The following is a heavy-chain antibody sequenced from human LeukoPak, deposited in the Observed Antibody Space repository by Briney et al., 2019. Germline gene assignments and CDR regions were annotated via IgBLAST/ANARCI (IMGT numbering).Heavy chain of an antibody. D-gene: IGHD3-22*01. CDR2: IYYSGST. Sequence: SETLSLTCTVSGGSISSYYWSWIRQPPGKGLEWIGYIYYSGSTNYNPSLKSRVTISVDTSRNQFSLKLSSVTAADTAVYYCARIDDYYGSSGYYPHWYFDLWGRGTLVTVSS. CDR1: GGSISSYY. V-gene: IGHV4-59*01. J-gene: IGHJ2*01. CDR3: ARIDDYYGSSGYYPHWYFDL.